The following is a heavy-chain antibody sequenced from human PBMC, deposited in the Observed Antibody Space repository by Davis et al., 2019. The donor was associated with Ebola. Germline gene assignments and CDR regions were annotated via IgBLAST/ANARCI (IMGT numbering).Heavy chain of an antibody. CDR2: IRSKANSYAT. J-gene: IGHJ4*02. CDR3: ARRQYYYDSSGYYYFDY. CDR1: GFTFSGSA. Sequence: GESLKIPCAASGFTFSGSAMHWVRQASGKGLEWVGRIRSKANSYATAYAASVKGRFTISRDDSKNTAYLQMNSLKTEDTAVYYCARRQYYYDSSGYYYFDYWGQGTLVTVSS. V-gene: IGHV3-73*01. D-gene: IGHD3-22*01.